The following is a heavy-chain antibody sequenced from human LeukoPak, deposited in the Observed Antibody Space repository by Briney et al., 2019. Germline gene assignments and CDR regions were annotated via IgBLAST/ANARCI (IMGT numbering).Heavy chain of an antibody. Sequence: GGSLRLSCAASGFTFSTFAMIWVRQPPGKGLEWVSSIFPSGGEIHYADSVKGRFTISRDNAKNSLYLQMNSLRAEDTAVYYCARTKQWLDDAFDIWGQGTMVTVSS. J-gene: IGHJ3*02. CDR2: IFPSGGEI. D-gene: IGHD6-19*01. CDR3: ARTKQWLDDAFDI. V-gene: IGHV3-21*01. CDR1: GFTFSTFA.